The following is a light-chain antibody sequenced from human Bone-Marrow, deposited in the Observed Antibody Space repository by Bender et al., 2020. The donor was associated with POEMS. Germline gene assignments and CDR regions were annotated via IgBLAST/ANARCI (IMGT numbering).Light chain of an antibody. CDR2: EVS. Sequence: QSALTQPASVSGSPGQSITISCTGTSSDVGAFNYVSWYQQHPGKAPKLIISEVSNRPSGVSNRFSGSKSGNTASLTISGLQAEDDTDYYCASYTTSSTYVFGTGTKVTVL. J-gene: IGLJ1*01. CDR1: SSDVGAFNY. CDR3: ASYTTSSTYV. V-gene: IGLV2-14*01.